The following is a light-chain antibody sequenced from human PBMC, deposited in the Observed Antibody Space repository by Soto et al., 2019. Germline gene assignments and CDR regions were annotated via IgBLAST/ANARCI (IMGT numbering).Light chain of an antibody. CDR2: KVS. CDR3: MQATPYRQYT. CDR1: QSLEHSDGNTY. Sequence: DVVLTQTPLSSPVTLGQPASISCRSSQSLEHSDGNTYLSWLHQRPGQPPRLLIYKVSHRFSGVPDSFSGGGAGTDFTLKISRVEAEDVGIYYWMQATPYRQYTFGPGTKLEIK. J-gene: IGKJ2*01. V-gene: IGKV2-24*01.